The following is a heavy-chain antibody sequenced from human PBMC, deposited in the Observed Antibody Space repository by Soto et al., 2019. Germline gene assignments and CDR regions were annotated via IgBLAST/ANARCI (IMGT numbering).Heavy chain of an antibody. CDR3: ARDVYGPTVG. CDR1: GGSISSGDYY. CDR2: IYYSGST. V-gene: IGHV4-30-4*01. D-gene: IGHD3-10*01. Sequence: QVQLQESGPGLVKPSQTLSLTCTVSGGSISSGDYYWSWIRQPPGKGLEWIGYIYYSGSTYYNPSRKRRVTIAVDTSKTQVSLKLSAVTVADTAVYYCARDVYGPTVGWGQGTLVTVSS. J-gene: IGHJ4*02.